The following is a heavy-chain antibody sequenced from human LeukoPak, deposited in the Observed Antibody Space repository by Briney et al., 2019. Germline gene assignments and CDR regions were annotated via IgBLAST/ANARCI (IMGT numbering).Heavy chain of an antibody. D-gene: IGHD2-2*01. CDR3: ARDNFVHNIVVVPAGMSNWAGYSYGIDY. J-gene: IGHJ4*02. V-gene: IGHV1-18*01. Sequence: ASVKVSCKASGYTFTSYGISWVRQAPGQGLEWMGWISAYNGNTNYAQKLQGRVTMTTDTSTSTAYMELRSLRSDDTAVYYCARDNFVHNIVVVPAGMSNWAGYSYGIDYWGQGTLVTVSS. CDR1: GYTFTSYG. CDR2: ISAYNGNT.